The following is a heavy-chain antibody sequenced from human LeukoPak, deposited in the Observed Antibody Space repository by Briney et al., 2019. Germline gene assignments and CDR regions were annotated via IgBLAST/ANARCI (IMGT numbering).Heavy chain of an antibody. D-gene: IGHD2-2*01. CDR1: GFTFSSYS. CDR2: ISSSSSYI. V-gene: IGHV3-21*01. Sequence: GGSLRLSCAASGFTFSSYSMNWVRQAPGKGLEWVSSISSSSSYIYYADSVKGRFTISRDNAKNSLYLQMNSLRAEDTAVYYCARGLSVPAAILSYWGQGTLVTVSS. J-gene: IGHJ4*02. CDR3: ARGLSVPAAILSY.